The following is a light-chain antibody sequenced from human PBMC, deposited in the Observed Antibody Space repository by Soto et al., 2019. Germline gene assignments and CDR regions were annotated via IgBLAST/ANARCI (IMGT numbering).Light chain of an antibody. CDR3: QSYDSSLSGHVV. J-gene: IGLJ2*01. V-gene: IGLV1-40*01. Sequence: QSALTQPPSVSGAPGQRVTISCTGSSSNIGAGYDVHWYQQLLGTAPKLLIYGNSNRPSGVPDRFSGSKSGTSASLAITGLQAEDEADYYCQSYDSSLSGHVVFGGGTKLTVL. CDR1: SSNIGAGYD. CDR2: GNS.